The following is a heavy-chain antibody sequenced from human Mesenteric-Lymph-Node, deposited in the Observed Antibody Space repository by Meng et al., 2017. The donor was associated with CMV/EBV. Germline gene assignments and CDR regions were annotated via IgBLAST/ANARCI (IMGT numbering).Heavy chain of an antibody. J-gene: IGHJ4*02. D-gene: IGHD4-17*01. V-gene: IGHV4-59*01. CDR1: GGSISGYY. CDR2: IYYSGST. CDR3: ARHTYGDYDRQFDH. Sequence: TVSGGSISGYYWSWIRQPQGKGLEWIGYIYYSGSTNYNPSLKSRVTISVDTSKNQFSLKLSSVTPADTAVYYCARHTYGDYDRQFDHWGQGTLVTVSS.